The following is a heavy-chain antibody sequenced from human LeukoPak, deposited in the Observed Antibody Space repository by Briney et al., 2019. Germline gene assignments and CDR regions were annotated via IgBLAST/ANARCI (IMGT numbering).Heavy chain of an antibody. CDR1: GGSFSGYY. Sequence: ETLSLTCAVYGGSFSGYYWSWIRQPPGKGLEWIGEINHSGSTNYNPSLKSRVTMSVDTSKNQFSLKLSSVTAADTAVYYCARDSRRGWSYYFDYWGQGTLVTVSS. CDR3: ARDSRRGWSYYFDY. V-gene: IGHV4-34*01. CDR2: INHSGST. J-gene: IGHJ4*02. D-gene: IGHD6-19*01.